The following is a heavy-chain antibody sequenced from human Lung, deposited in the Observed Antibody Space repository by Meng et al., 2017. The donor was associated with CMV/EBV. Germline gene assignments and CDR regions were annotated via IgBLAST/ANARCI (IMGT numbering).Heavy chain of an antibody. Sequence: GGSXRLXXKASGFIFTNSWVGWVRQMPGKGLEWMAFIYPGDSETKYSPAFQGQVTISADKSISTAYLQWSSLKASDTAMYYCAKAPNLYYYYGLDVWGQGXTVTVSS. J-gene: IGHJ6*02. V-gene: IGHV5-51*01. CDR1: GFIFTNSW. CDR2: IYPGDSET. CDR3: AKAPNLYYYYGLDV.